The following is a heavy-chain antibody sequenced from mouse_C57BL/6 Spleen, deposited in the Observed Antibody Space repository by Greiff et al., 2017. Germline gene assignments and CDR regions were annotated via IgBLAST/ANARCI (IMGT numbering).Heavy chain of an antibody. CDR1: GFTFSSYG. D-gene: IGHD2-1*01. Sequence: EVKLMESGGDLVKPGGSLKLSCAASGFTFSSYGMSWVRQTPDKRLEWVATISSGGSYTYYPDSVKGRFTISRDNAKNTLYLQMSSLKSEDTAMYYCARNYDGKGYFDYWGQGTTLTVSS. CDR3: ARNYDGKGYFDY. J-gene: IGHJ2*01. CDR2: ISSGGSYT. V-gene: IGHV5-6*01.